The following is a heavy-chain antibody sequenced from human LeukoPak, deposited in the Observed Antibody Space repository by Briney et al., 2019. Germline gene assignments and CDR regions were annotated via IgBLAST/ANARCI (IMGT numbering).Heavy chain of an antibody. CDR2: IYYSGST. V-gene: IGHV4-39*07. CDR1: GGSISSSSYY. D-gene: IGHD6-19*01. CDR3: ARVRIAVVSFDY. J-gene: IGHJ4*02. Sequence: SETLSLTCTVSGGSISSSSYYWGWIRQPPGKGLEWIGSIYYSGSTYYNPSLKSRVTISVDTSKNQFSLKLSSVTAADTAVYYCARVRIAVVSFDYWGQGTLVTVSS.